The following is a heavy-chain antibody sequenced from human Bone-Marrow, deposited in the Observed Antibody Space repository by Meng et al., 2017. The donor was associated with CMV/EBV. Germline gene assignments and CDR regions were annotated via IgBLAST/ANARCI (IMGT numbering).Heavy chain of an antibody. D-gene: IGHD1-26*01. CDR2: INSDGSST. V-gene: IGHV3-74*01. CDR3: ARTYSGSYRFDY. Sequence: GESLKISCAASGFTFSSYWMHWVRQAPGKGLVWVSRINSDGSSTSYADSVKGRFTISRDNAKNTLYLQMNSLRAEDTAVYYCARTYSGSYRFDYWGQGTLVTLYS. CDR1: GFTFSSYW. J-gene: IGHJ4*02.